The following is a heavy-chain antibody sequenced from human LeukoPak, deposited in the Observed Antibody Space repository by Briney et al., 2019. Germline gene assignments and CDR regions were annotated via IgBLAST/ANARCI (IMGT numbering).Heavy chain of an antibody. D-gene: IGHD3-22*01. CDR1: GFTFDDYG. Sequence: PGGGLRLSCASSGFTFDDYGMSGVRQAPGKGVEGVSGINWKWWSTLYADSVKGGFTISRDKAKNSLYLQMNSLRDEDTALYYCARVLRYYYDSSGYYFDYWGQGTLVTVSS. J-gene: IGHJ4*02. V-gene: IGHV3-20*04. CDR3: ARVLRYYYDSSGYYFDY. CDR2: INWKWWST.